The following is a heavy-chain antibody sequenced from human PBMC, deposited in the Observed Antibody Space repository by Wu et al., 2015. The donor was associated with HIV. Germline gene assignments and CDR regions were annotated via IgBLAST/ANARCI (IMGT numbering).Heavy chain of an antibody. Sequence: QVQLVQSASEMKKSGASMKVSCKTSGYTFTGYYIHWVRQAPGQGLEWMGWINPDTGDTKFAQIFKGRISMTRDTSTTTVNLLLASLKSNDTATYYCARDWQFQVTFGDFYMDIWGNGTTVIVX. V-gene: IGHV1-2*02. CDR3: ARDWQFQVTFGDFYMDI. CDR1: GYTFTGYY. J-gene: IGHJ6*03. D-gene: IGHD3-3*01. CDR2: INPDTGDT.